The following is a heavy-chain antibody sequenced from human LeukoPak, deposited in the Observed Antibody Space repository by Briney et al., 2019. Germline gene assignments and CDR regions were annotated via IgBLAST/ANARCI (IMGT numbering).Heavy chain of an antibody. V-gene: IGHV1-69*04. CDR2: IIPVLGTA. Sequence: ASVTVSFTASGGTFSNYAFNWVRQAPGQGLDWMGRIIPVLGTANYAQKFQGRVTITADRSTSTAYMELSSLRSEDTAIYYCSRGEGSLGDDYWGQGTLVTVSS. CDR1: GGTFSNYA. CDR3: SRGEGSLGDDY. J-gene: IGHJ4*02. D-gene: IGHD3-10*01.